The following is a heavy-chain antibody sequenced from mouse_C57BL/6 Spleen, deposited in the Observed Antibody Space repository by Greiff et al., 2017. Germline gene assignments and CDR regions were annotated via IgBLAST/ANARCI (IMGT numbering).Heavy chain of an antibody. CDR1: GFTFSDYG. Sequence: EVQGVESGGGLVKPGGSLKLSCAASGFTFSDYGMHWVRQAPEKGLEWVAYISSGSSTIYYADTVKGRFTISRDNAKNTLCLQMTSLGSEDTAMYYCARGGIYYDYDDAMDYWGQGTSVTVSS. J-gene: IGHJ4*01. CDR3: ARGGIYYDYDDAMDY. CDR2: ISSGSSTI. V-gene: IGHV5-17*01. D-gene: IGHD2-4*01.